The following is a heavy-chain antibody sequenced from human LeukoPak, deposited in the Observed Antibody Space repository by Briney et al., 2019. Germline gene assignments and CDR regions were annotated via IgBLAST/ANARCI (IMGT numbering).Heavy chain of an antibody. D-gene: IGHD3-16*02. Sequence: ASVKVSCKASGYTFTSYGICWVRQAPGQGLEWMGWISAYNGNTNYAQKLQGRVTMTTDTSTSTAYMELRSLRSDDTAVYYCARDRGYVWGSYRFPDYWGQGTLVTVSS. J-gene: IGHJ4*02. V-gene: IGHV1-18*01. CDR2: ISAYNGNT. CDR3: ARDRGYVWGSYRFPDY. CDR1: GYTFTSYG.